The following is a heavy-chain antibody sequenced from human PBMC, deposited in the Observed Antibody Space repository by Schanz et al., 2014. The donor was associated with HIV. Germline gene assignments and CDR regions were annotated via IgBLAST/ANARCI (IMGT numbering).Heavy chain of an antibody. V-gene: IGHV1-69*06. D-gene: IGHD6-19*01. Sequence: QVQLVQSGAEVRKPGSSVKVSCRASGGTFSSYAMNWVRQAPGQGLEWMGGIIPIFGATNYTQRFQGRVTITADKSTSTAYMELISLRSEDTAVYYCAREAIAVGGPSDHWGQGTLVTVSS. CDR3: AREAIAVGGPSDH. CDR1: GGTFSSYA. CDR2: IIPIFGAT. J-gene: IGHJ4*02.